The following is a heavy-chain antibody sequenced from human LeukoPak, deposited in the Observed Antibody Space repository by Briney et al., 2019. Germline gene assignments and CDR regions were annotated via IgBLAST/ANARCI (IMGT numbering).Heavy chain of an antibody. CDR3: ARILLWFGELSRFDP. J-gene: IGHJ5*02. Sequence: PGGSLRLSCAASGFTYSSYWMSWVRQAPGKGLEWVANIKQDGSEKYHVGSVKGRFTISRDNAKNSLYLQMNSLRAEDTAVYYCARILLWFGELSRFDPWGQGTLVTVSS. D-gene: IGHD3-10*01. CDR2: IKQDGSEK. CDR1: GFTYSSYW. V-gene: IGHV3-7*04.